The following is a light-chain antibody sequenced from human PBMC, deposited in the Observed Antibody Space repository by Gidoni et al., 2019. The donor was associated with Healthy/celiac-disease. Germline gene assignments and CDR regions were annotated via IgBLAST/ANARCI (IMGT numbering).Light chain of an antibody. CDR3: AAWYDSLNGHVL. Sequence: SVLTPPPSASGAPGHRVTIACSGSSTNIGSNTVHWYKQLPGTAPKLLIYSNNQRPSGVPDRFSGSKSGTSSSLSISVLLSEDEADYYCAAWYDSLNGHVLFGGRTKLTVL. CDR2: SNN. V-gene: IGLV1-44*01. J-gene: IGLJ2*01. CDR1: STNIGSNT.